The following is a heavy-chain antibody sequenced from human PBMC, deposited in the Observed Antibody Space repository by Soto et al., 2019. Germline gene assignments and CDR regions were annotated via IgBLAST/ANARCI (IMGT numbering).Heavy chain of an antibody. J-gene: IGHJ6*02. D-gene: IGHD2-15*01. V-gene: IGHV4-4*07. Sequence: SETLSLTCTVSGGSISSYYWSWIRQPAGKGLEWIGRIYTSGSTNYNPSLKSRVTMSVDTSKNQFSLKLSSVTAADTAVYYCARDSRWYCSGGSCSYYYYGMDVWGQGTTVTVSS. CDR1: GGSISSYY. CDR3: ARDSRWYCSGGSCSYYYYGMDV. CDR2: IYTSGST.